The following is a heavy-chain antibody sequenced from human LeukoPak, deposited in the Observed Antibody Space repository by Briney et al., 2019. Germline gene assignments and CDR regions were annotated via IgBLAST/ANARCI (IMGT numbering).Heavy chain of an antibody. Sequence: ASVKVSCKASGGTFSSYATSWVRQAPGQGLEWMGGIIPIFGTANYAQKFQGRVTITADESTSTAYMELSSLRPEDTAVYYCARDLEMDYFDYWGQGTLVTVSS. CDR1: GGTFSSYA. CDR2: IIPIFGTA. J-gene: IGHJ4*02. V-gene: IGHV1-69*01. D-gene: IGHD5-24*01. CDR3: ARDLEMDYFDY.